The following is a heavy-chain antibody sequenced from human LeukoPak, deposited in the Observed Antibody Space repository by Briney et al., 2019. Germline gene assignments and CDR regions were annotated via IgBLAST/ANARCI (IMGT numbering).Heavy chain of an antibody. J-gene: IGHJ4*02. CDR1: GGSISSSSYY. Sequence: PSETLSLTCTVSGGSISSSSYYWGWIRQPPGKGLEWIGSIYYSGSTYYNPSLKSRVTISVDTSKNQFSLKLSSVTAADTAVYYCARGTNPPYFDSWGQGTLVTVSS. CDR2: IYYSGST. D-gene: IGHD2-8*01. V-gene: IGHV4-39*07. CDR3: ARGTNPPYFDS.